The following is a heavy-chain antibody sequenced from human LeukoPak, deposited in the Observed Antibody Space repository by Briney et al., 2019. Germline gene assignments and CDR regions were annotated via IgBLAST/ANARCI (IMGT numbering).Heavy chain of an antibody. V-gene: IGHV4-59*08. D-gene: IGHD6-6*01. J-gene: IGHJ4*02. CDR1: GGSISSYY. Sequence: PSETLPLTCTVSGGSISSYYWSWIRQPPGKGLEWIGYIYYSGSTNYNPSLKSRVTISVDTSKNQFSLKLSSVTAADTAVYYCARLPYSSSRGQDDWGQGTLVTVSS. CDR2: IYYSGST. CDR3: ARLPYSSSRGQDD.